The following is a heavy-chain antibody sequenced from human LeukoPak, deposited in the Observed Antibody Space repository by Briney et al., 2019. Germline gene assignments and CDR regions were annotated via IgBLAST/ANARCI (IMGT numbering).Heavy chain of an antibody. J-gene: IGHJ4*02. CDR1: GGSISSYY. V-gene: IGHV4-59*01. CDR2: IYYSGST. CDR3: ARADYYDSSCFDY. D-gene: IGHD3-22*01. Sequence: SETLSLTCTVSGGSISSYYWSWIRQPPGKGLEWIGYIYYSGSTDYNPSLKSRVTISVDTSKNQFSLKLSSVTAADTAVYYCARADYYDSSCFDYWGQGTLVTVSS.